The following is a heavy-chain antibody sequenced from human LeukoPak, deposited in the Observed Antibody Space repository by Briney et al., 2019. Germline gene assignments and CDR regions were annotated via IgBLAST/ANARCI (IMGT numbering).Heavy chain of an antibody. CDR1: GFTLSSYS. CDR2: ISSSSSYR. V-gene: IGHV3-21*01. CDR3: ARDFEQWLESGSFDY. J-gene: IGHJ4*02. D-gene: IGHD6-19*01. Sequence: GGSLRLSCAASGFTLSSYSMNWVRQAPGKGLEWVSSISSSSSYRYYADSVKGRFTISRDNAKNSLYLQMNSLRAEDTAVYYCARDFEQWLESGSFDYWGQGTLVTISS.